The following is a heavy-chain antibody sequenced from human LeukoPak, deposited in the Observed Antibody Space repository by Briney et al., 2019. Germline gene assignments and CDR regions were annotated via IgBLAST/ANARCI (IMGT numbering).Heavy chain of an antibody. CDR3: ARDKKHSRELTFGGVIVPSFFDY. D-gene: IGHD3-16*02. CDR1: GFTFSDYY. Sequence: GGSLRLSCAASGFTFSDYYMSWVRQAPGKGLEWVSYISSSRYTNYADSVKGRFTISRDNDKNSLFLRTNSLRAEDTAVYYCARDKKHSRELTFGGVIVPSFFDYWGQGTLVTVSS. V-gene: IGHV3-11*05. CDR2: ISSSRYT. J-gene: IGHJ4*02.